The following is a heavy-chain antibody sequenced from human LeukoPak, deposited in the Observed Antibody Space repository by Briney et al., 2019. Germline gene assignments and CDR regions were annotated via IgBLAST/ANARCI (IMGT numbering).Heavy chain of an antibody. CDR3: ARDRSGATAYDAFDI. CDR1: GFTFSSYS. J-gene: IGHJ3*02. D-gene: IGHD1-26*01. V-gene: IGHV3-21*01. Sequence: KPGGSLRLSCAASGFTFSSYSMNWVRQAPGKGLEWVSSISSSSSYIYYADSVKGRFTISRDNAKNSLYLQMNSLRAEDTAVYYCARDRSGATAYDAFDIWGQGTMVTVSS. CDR2: ISSSSSYI.